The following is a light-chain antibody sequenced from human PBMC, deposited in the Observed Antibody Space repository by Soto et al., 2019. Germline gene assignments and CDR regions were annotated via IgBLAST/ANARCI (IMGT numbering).Light chain of an antibody. V-gene: IGKV1-9*01. CDR2: AAS. Sequence: IPLTQSPSSLSASLLDGIYIXCRASQDIAIYLAWYQQKPGEAPKLLIYAASTLYGGVPSRFSGSGSGTDFALTITSLQAEDFATYYCQKYDSAPLTFGGGTKVDIK. CDR3: QKYDSAPLT. CDR1: QDIAIY. J-gene: IGKJ4*01.